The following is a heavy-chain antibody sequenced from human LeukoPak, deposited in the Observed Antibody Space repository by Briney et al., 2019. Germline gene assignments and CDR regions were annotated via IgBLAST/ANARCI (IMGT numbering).Heavy chain of an antibody. J-gene: IGHJ3*02. CDR2: IYYSGST. V-gene: IGHV4-34*01. Sequence: SETLSLTCAVYGGSFSNYYWSWIRQPPGKGLEWIGSIYYSGSTYYNPSLKSRVTISVDTSKNQFSLKLSSVTAADTAVYYCARVQAGNAFDIWGQGTMVTVSS. CDR1: GGSFSNYY. CDR3: ARVQAGNAFDI.